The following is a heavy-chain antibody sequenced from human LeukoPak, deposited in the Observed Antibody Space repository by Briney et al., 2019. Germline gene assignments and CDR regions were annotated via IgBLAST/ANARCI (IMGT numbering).Heavy chain of an antibody. J-gene: IGHJ5*02. CDR2: INHSGST. D-gene: IGHD4-17*01. CDR1: GGSFSGYY. V-gene: IGHV4-34*01. Sequence: SETLSLTRAVYGGSFSGYYWSWLRQPPGKGLEWIGEINHSGSTNYNPSLKSRVTISVDTSKNQFSLKLSSVTAADTAVYYCARGPKRLRKEFDPWGQGTLVTVSS. CDR3: ARGPKRLRKEFDP.